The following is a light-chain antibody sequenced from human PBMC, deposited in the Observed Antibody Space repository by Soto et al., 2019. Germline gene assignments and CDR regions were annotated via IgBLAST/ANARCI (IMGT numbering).Light chain of an antibody. V-gene: IGKV3-20*01. CDR1: QSVSNNY. CDR2: GAS. J-gene: IGKJ1*01. CDR3: QQYVSSPWA. Sequence: EIVLTQSPGTLSLSPGERATLSCRASQSVSNNYLAWYQQKPGQAPRLLIYGASSRATVIPDRFSGSGSGTDFTLTISRLEPEDFAVYYCQQYVSSPWAFGQGTKVDIK.